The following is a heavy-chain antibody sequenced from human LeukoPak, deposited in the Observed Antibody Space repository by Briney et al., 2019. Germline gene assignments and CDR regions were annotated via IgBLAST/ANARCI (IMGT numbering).Heavy chain of an antibody. D-gene: IGHD3-10*01. CDR3: ARVGLWFGELSWFDP. CDR1: GGSFSGYY. Sequence: SETLSLTCAVYGGSFSGYYWSWIRQPPGKGLEWIGEINHSGSTNYNPSLKSRVIISVDTSKNQFSLKLSSVTAADTAVYYCARVGLWFGELSWFDPWGQGTLVTVSS. J-gene: IGHJ5*02. CDR2: INHSGST. V-gene: IGHV4-34*01.